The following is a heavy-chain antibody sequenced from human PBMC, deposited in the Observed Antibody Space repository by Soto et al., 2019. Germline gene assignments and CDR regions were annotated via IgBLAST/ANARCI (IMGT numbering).Heavy chain of an antibody. Sequence: GGSLRLSCATSGLTFSNYAMSWVRQAPGGGLEWVSSMSGSSSTTYYADSVRGRFTISRDRFKNTLYLQMSSLRAEDTALYYCAKNQERELPRVIDFWGQGTLVTVPQ. J-gene: IGHJ4*02. CDR3: AKNQERELPRVIDF. D-gene: IGHD1-7*01. CDR1: GLTFSNYA. CDR2: MSGSSSTT. V-gene: IGHV3-23*01.